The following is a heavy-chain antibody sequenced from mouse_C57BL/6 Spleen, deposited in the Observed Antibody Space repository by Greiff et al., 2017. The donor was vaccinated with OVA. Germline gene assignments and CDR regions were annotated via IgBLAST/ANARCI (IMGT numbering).Heavy chain of an antibody. D-gene: IGHD1-1*01. V-gene: IGHV1-82*01. CDR3: ARQAVVAHWYFDV. J-gene: IGHJ1*03. Sequence: VQLQQSGPELVKPGASVKISCKASGYAYSSSWMNWVKQRPGKGLEWIGRIYPGDGDTNYNGKFKGKATLTADKSSSTAYMQLSSLTSEDSAVYFCARQAVVAHWYFDVWGTGTTVTVSS. CDR2: IYPGDGDT. CDR1: GYAYSSSW.